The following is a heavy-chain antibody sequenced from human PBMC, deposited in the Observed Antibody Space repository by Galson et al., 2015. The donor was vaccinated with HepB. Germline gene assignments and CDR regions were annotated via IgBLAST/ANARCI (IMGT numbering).Heavy chain of an antibody. CDR3: ARIHKDGYGYYYYYMDV. V-gene: IGHV3-49*03. CDR2: IRSKAYGATI. Sequence: SLRLSCAGSGFSFRDYAMSWFRQAPGKGLEWVSFIRSKAYGATIEYAASVEGRFSISRDDYKDIAYLQMNSLQTEDSAMYYCARIHKDGYGYYYYYMDVWGKGTTVTVSS. J-gene: IGHJ6*03. D-gene: IGHD5-24*01. CDR1: GFSFRDYA.